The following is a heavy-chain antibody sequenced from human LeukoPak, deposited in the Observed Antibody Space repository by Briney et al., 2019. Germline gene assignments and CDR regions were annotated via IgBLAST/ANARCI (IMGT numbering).Heavy chain of an antibody. CDR1: GGSISSSSYY. Sequence: SETLSLTCTVSGGSISSSSYYWGWIRQPPGKGLEWIGSIYYSGSTYYNPSLKSRVTISVDTSKNQFSLKLSSVTAADTAEYYCARAEMATMAFDYWGQGTLVTVSS. J-gene: IGHJ4*02. CDR3: ARAEMATMAFDY. D-gene: IGHD5-24*01. CDR2: IYYSGST. V-gene: IGHV4-39*01.